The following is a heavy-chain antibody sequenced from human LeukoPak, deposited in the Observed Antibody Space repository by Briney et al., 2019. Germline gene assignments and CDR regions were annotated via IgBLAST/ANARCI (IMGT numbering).Heavy chain of an antibody. CDR1: GYTFTSYG. CDR3: ARRGYSYGYYYFDY. CDR2: INAYNGNT. V-gene: IGHV1-18*01. D-gene: IGHD5-18*01. J-gene: IGHJ4*02. Sequence: ASVKVSCKASGYTFTSYGISWVRQAPGQGLEWMGWINAYNGNTNYAQKLQGRVTMTTDTSTSTAYMELRSLRSDDTAVYYCARRGYSYGYYYFDYWGQGTLVTVSS.